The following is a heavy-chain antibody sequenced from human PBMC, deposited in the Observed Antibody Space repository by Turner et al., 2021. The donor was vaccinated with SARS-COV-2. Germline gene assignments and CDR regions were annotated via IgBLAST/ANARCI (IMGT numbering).Heavy chain of an antibody. CDR2: INPNSGGT. CDR1: GYTFTGYY. J-gene: IGHJ3*02. V-gene: IGHV1-2*02. CDR3: ARGGLYYYDSSAYYGDAFDI. D-gene: IGHD3-22*01. Sequence: QVQLVQSGAEVQKPGASVKVSCKASGYTFTGYYRHWVRQAPGQGLEWRGWINPNSGGTNYAQKFQGRVTMTRDTSISTAYMELSRLRSDDTAVYYCARGGLYYYDSSAYYGDAFDIWGQGTMVTVSS.